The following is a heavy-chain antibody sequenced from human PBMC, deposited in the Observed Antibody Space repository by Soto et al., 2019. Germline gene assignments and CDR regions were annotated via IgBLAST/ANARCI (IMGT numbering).Heavy chain of an antibody. CDR3: ARENRWGSSGGSWLDH. V-gene: IGHV4-39*02. Sequence: XTLSLPCTVSGGSLSNSNYYWAWIRQPPGKGREWIGSVYYRGSTNNNTSLKIRVTIAVDTSKNQFSLKVNSVTAADTAVYYCARENRWGSSGGSWLDHWGQGTLVTV. J-gene: IGHJ5*02. D-gene: IGHD6-6*01. CDR1: GGSLSNSNYY. CDR2: VYYRGST.